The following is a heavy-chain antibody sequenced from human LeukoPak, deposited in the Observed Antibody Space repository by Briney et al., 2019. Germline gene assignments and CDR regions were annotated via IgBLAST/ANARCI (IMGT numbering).Heavy chain of an antibody. CDR1: GFIFYDYG. Sequence: GGSLRLSCTTSGFIFYDYGMHWVRRAPGKGLECVASVRHDGVDKYYSESVKGRFTISKDNTKNTVFLYMNSLRPEDTAVYYCVRWSGTYPLYYPDYWGQGTPVTVSS. CDR2: VRHDGVDK. CDR3: VRWSGTYPLYYPDY. D-gene: IGHD1-26*01. J-gene: IGHJ4*02. V-gene: IGHV3-30*02.